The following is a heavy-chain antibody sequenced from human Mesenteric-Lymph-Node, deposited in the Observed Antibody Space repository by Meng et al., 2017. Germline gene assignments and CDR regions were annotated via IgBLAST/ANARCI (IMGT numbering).Heavy chain of an antibody. V-gene: IGHV4-31*03. CDR3: ARASYGSGSPLGESWFDP. Sequence: GQLQESGQGLVKPSQTLSLTCPVYGGSISSGGYYWSWIRQHPGKGLEWIGYIHSSGSTYYNPSLRSRLTISVDTSKNQFSLKLSSVTAADTAVYYCARASYGSGSPLGESWFDPWGQGTLVTVSS. J-gene: IGHJ5*02. CDR2: IHSSGST. CDR1: GGSISSGGYY. D-gene: IGHD3-10*01.